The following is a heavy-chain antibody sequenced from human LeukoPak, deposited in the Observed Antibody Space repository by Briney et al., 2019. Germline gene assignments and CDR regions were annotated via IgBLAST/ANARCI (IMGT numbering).Heavy chain of an antibody. D-gene: IGHD2-2*01. CDR3: ARTNPIVVVPAATQYNWFDP. Sequence: GASLQICCKGSGSSFTSYWIGCGRQLPGKVLGWVGILYPGDSDTRYSPSFQGQVTISADKSISTAYLQWSSLKASDTAMYYCARTNPIVVVPAATQYNWFDPWGQGTLVTVSS. CDR2: LYPGDSDT. J-gene: IGHJ5*02. V-gene: IGHV5-51*01. CDR1: GSSFTSYW.